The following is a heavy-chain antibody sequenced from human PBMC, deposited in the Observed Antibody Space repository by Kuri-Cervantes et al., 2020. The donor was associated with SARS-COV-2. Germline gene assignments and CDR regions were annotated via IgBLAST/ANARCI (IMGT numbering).Heavy chain of an antibody. V-gene: IGHV3-21*01. CDR3: ASGQYYGSGSYWVPEYFDY. CDR1: GFTFSSYG. Sequence: GESLKISCAASGFTFSSYGMHWVRQAPGKGLEWVSSISSSSSYIYYADSVKGRFTISRDNAKNSLYLQMNSLRAEDTAVYYCASGQYYGSGSYWVPEYFDYWGQGTLVTVSS. J-gene: IGHJ4*02. D-gene: IGHD3-10*01. CDR2: ISSSSSYI.